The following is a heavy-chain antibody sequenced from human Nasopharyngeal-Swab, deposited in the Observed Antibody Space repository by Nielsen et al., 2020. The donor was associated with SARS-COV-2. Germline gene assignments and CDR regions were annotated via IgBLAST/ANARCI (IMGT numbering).Heavy chain of an antibody. V-gene: IGHV3-53*01. J-gene: IGHJ3*02. CDR2: IYSGGST. Sequence: WIRQPPGKGLEWVSVIYSGGSTYYADSVKGRFTISRDNSKNTLYLQMNSLRAEDTAVYYCARSRGRDGYNYAFDTWGQGTMVTVSS. D-gene: IGHD5-24*01. CDR3: ARSRGRDGYNYAFDT.